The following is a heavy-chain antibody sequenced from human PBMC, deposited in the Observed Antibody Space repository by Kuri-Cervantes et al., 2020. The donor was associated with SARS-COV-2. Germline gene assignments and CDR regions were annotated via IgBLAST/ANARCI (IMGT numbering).Heavy chain of an antibody. J-gene: IGHJ6*02. CDR3: ARDPTKWELNYFYYGLDV. D-gene: IGHD1-26*01. Sequence: ASVKVSCKASGYPVNSFGITWVRQAPGQGLEWMGRTSYLNGKADYAQKIQGRVIMTRDTSTDTAYMELRNLRSDDTAVYYCARDPTKWELNYFYYGLDVWGQGPTVTVSS. CDR2: TSYLNGKA. CDR1: GYPVNSFG. V-gene: IGHV1-18*04.